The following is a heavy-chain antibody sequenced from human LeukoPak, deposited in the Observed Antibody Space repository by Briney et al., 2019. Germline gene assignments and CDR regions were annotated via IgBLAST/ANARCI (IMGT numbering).Heavy chain of an antibody. CDR1: GYSFTSYW. CDR3: ARVDQYYYDSSGYLGFDY. V-gene: IGHV5-51*01. D-gene: IGHD3-22*01. CDR2: IYPGDSDT. J-gene: IGHJ4*02. Sequence: GESLKISCKGSGYSFTSYWIGWVRQMPGKGLEWMGIIYPGDSDTRYSPSFQGQVTISADKSISTAYLQWSSLKASDTAMYYCARVDQYYYDSSGYLGFDYWGQGTLVTVSS.